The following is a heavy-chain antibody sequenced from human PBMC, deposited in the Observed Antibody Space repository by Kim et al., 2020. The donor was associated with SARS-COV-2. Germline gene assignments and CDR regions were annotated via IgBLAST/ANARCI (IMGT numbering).Heavy chain of an antibody. CDR1: GGSISSYY. V-gene: IGHV4-59*01. J-gene: IGHJ4*02. Sequence: SETLSLTCTVSGGSISSYYWSWIRQPPGKGLEWIGYIYYSGSTNYNPSLKSRVTISVDTSKNQFSLKLSSVTAADTAVYYCVRSGYSGYEITSHFDYWGQGTLVTVSS. CDR2: IYYSGST. D-gene: IGHD5-12*01. CDR3: VRSGYSGYEITSHFDY.